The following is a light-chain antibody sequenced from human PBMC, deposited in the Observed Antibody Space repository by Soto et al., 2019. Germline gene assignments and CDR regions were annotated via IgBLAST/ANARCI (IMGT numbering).Light chain of an antibody. CDR3: QQDDNWPWT. J-gene: IGKJ1*01. CDR2: GAS. Sequence: ESVLTQSPGPRSLSPGERATLSCRASQSVSSSYLAWYQQKPGQAPRLLIYGASSRATGFPARFSGSGSGTDFTLTISSLQSEDFAVYYCQQDDNWPWTFGQGTKVDIK. V-gene: IGKV3-20*01. CDR1: QSVSSSY.